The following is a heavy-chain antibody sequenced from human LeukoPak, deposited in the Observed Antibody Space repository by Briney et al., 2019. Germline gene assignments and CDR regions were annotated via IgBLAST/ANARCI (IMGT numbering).Heavy chain of an antibody. CDR1: GFTFSSYS. Sequence: GGSLRLSCAASGFTFSSYSMNWVRQAPGKGLEWVSSISSSSSYIYYADSVKGRFTISRDNAKNSLYLQMNSLRAEDTAVYYCARARYSSGDNDYWGQGTLVTVSS. D-gene: IGHD6-19*01. J-gene: IGHJ4*02. CDR2: ISSSSSYI. CDR3: ARARYSSGDNDY. V-gene: IGHV3-21*01.